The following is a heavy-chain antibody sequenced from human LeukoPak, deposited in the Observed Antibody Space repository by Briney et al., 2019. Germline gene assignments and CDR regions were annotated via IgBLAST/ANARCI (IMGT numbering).Heavy chain of an antibody. J-gene: IGHJ4*02. Sequence: TGGSLRLSCAVSGFTFNSYYMSWIRQAPGKGLEWISYIGLHGYPLDYADSVKGRFTISRDNAQNSLYLDMSSLRAEDTAVYYCARKDFSSGPYTYWGQGTLVTVSS. CDR2: IGLHGYPL. CDR3: ARKDFSSGPYTY. D-gene: IGHD3-22*01. CDR1: GFTFNSYY. V-gene: IGHV3-11*04.